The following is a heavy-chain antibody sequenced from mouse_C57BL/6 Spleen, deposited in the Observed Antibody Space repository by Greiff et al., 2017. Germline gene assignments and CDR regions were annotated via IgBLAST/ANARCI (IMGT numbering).Heavy chain of an antibody. D-gene: IGHD2-2*01. V-gene: IGHV5-4*01. CDR3: ARDGENGYYFDY. CDR1: GFTFSSYA. CDR2: ISDGGSYT. Sequence: DVHLVESGGGLVKPGGSLKLSCAASGFTFSSYAMSWVRQTPEKRLEWVATISDGGSYTYYPDNVKGRFTISRDNAKNNLYLQMSHLKSEDTAMYYCARDGENGYYFDYWGQGTTLTVSS. J-gene: IGHJ2*01.